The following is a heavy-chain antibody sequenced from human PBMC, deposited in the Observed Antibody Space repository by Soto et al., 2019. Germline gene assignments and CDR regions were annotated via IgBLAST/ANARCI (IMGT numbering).Heavy chain of an antibody. D-gene: IGHD1-1*01. J-gene: IGHJ5*02. CDR3: AGFPLISTPGVKAGWFDP. CDR1: IGSISSGNYY. Sequence: SETLSLTCTVSIGSISSGNYYWNWIRHHPAKGLEWIGYIYYSGNTYYNPSLKSRVAISVDTSKNQFSLKLASLTAADTALYYCAGFPLISTPGVKAGWFDPWGQGTLVTVSS. CDR2: IYYSGNT. V-gene: IGHV4-31*03.